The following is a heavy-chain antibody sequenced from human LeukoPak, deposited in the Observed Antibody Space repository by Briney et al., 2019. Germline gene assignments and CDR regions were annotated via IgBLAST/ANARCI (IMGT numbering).Heavy chain of an antibody. CDR3: AREVGYCSSTSCSNWFDP. CDR2: ISYDGSNK. Sequence: GGSLRLSCAASGFTFSSYAMHWVRQAPGKGLEWVAVISYDGSNKYYADSVKGRFTISRDNSKNTLYLQMNSLRAEDTAVYYCAREVGYCSSTSCSNWFDPWGQGTLVTVSS. D-gene: IGHD2-2*01. V-gene: IGHV3-30-3*01. J-gene: IGHJ5*02. CDR1: GFTFSSYA.